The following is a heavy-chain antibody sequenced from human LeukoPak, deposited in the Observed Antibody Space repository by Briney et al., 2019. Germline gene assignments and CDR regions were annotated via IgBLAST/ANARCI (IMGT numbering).Heavy chain of an antibody. CDR1: GGTFSSYA. V-gene: IGHV1-69*06. D-gene: IGHD6-13*01. CDR3: ARDGAAAGTDAFDI. Sequence: SVKVSCKASGGTFSSYAISWVRQAPGQGLEWMGGIIPIFGTANYAQKFQGRVTITADKSTSTAYMELSSLRSEDSAVYYCARDGAAAGTDAFDIWGQGTMVTVSS. J-gene: IGHJ3*02. CDR2: IIPIFGTA.